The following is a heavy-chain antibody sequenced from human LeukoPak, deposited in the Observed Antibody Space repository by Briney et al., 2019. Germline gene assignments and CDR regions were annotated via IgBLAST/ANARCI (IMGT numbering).Heavy chain of an antibody. Sequence: GGSLRLACAASGFTFGIYAMNWVRQAPGKGLEWVSYISSSGSTIYYADSVKGRFTISRDNAKNSLYLQMNSLRAEDTAVYYCARVDTAMVAVDCWGQGTLVTVSS. CDR3: ARVDTAMVAVDC. CDR2: ISSSGSTI. J-gene: IGHJ4*02. V-gene: IGHV3-48*03. CDR1: GFTFGIYA. D-gene: IGHD5-18*01.